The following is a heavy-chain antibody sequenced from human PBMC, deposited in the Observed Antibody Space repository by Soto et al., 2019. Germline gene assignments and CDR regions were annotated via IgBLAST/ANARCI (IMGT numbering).Heavy chain of an antibody. J-gene: IGHJ4*02. V-gene: IGHV1-69*13. CDR2: IIPIFGTT. CDR1: GGTFSSYA. CDR3: ATPDTDVVGY. D-gene: IGHD5-18*01. Sequence: GASVKVSCKASGGTFSSYAISWVRQAPGQGLEWMGVIIPIFGTTNYAQKFQGRVTITADESASTVYMELSSLKSEDTAVYYCATPDTDVVGYWGQGTLVTVSS.